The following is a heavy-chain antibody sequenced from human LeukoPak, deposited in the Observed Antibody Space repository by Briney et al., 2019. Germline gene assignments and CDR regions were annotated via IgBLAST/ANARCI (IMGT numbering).Heavy chain of an antibody. J-gene: IGHJ4*02. CDR1: GFTFSSYW. D-gene: IGHD2-2*01. Sequence: GGSLRLSCAASGFTFSSYWMSWVRQAPGKGLEWVANIKQDGSEKYYVDSVKGRFTISRDNAKNSVYLQMNSLRAEDTAVYYCARGHNLVIPTRINFDYWGQGTLVTVSS. V-gene: IGHV3-7*01. CDR3: ARGHNLVIPTRINFDY. CDR2: IKQDGSEK.